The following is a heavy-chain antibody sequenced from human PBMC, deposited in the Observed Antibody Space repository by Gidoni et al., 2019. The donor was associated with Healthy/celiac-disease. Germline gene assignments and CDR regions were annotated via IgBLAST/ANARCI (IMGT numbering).Heavy chain of an antibody. CDR2: IKSKTDGGTT. Sequence: EVQLVESGGGLVKPGGSLRLSCAASGFTFSNAWMSWVRQAPGKGLEWVGRIKSKTDGGTTDYAAPVKGRFTISRDDSKNTLYLQMNSLKTEDTAVYYCTTASTMIVVVADAFDIWGQGTMVTVSS. J-gene: IGHJ3*02. CDR1: GFTFSNAW. V-gene: IGHV3-15*01. CDR3: TTASTMIVVVADAFDI. D-gene: IGHD3-22*01.